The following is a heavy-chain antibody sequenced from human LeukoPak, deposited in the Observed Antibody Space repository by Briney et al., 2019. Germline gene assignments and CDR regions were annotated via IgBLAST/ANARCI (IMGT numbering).Heavy chain of an antibody. J-gene: IGHJ4*02. Sequence: GGSLRLSCTASGFSFNKYGTHWVRQAPGKGLEWVTFIQYDDSVKFYADSVKGRFSISRDISKNTVYLQMNSLRSEDTGLYFCAQDVRIEEVPLLGRGFWGQGTLVTVSS. CDR2: IQYDDSVK. CDR1: GFSFNKYG. V-gene: IGHV3-30*02. CDR3: AQDVRIEEVPLLGRGF. D-gene: IGHD5-12*01.